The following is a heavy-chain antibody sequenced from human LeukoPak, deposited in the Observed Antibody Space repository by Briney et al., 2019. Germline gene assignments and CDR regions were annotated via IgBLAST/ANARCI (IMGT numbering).Heavy chain of an antibody. D-gene: IGHD2-8*02. V-gene: IGHV3-11*06. J-gene: IGHJ4*02. CDR3: ARGGTGAFDY. CDR2: ISSTSAYT. CDR1: GFPFTSGFTFSDYY. Sequence: GGSLRLSCAASGFPFTSGFTFSDYYMSWIRQAPGKGLEWVSYISSTSAYTSYADSVKGRFTNSRDNANNSLFLQMNGLRAEDTAIYYCARGGTGAFDYWGQGTLVTVSS.